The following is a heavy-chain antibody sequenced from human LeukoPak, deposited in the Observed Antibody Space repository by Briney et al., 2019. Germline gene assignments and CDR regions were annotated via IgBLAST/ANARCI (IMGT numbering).Heavy chain of an antibody. J-gene: IGHJ4*02. CDR3: ARKRSVLNLYC. Sequence: GGSLSLSCAASGFPFSTFSMHWVRQAPGRGLEWVSYIYGTRCEKYHADFVKGRFTISRENAKNQLYLQMNSLRAEDTAGYYWARKRSVLNLYCWGQGTLVTVSS. CDR2: IYGTRCEK. V-gene: IGHV3-21*05. CDR1: GFPFSTFS. D-gene: IGHD1-1*01.